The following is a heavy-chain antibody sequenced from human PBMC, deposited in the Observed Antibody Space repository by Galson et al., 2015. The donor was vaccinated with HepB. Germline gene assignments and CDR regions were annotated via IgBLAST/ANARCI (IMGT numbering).Heavy chain of an antibody. J-gene: IGHJ6*02. Sequence: SLRLSCAASGFTFSTYDMHWVRQAPGKGLEYVSAISSNGGSTYYANSVKGRFTISRDNSKNTLYLQMGSLRAEDMAVYYCARYPSGYYGMDVWGQGTTVTVSS. CDR3: ARYPSGYYGMDV. CDR1: GFTFSTYD. CDR2: ISSNGGST. D-gene: IGHD7-27*01. V-gene: IGHV3-64*01.